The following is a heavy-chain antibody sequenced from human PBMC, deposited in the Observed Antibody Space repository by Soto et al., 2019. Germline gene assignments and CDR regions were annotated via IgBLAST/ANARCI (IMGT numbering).Heavy chain of an antibody. CDR1: GGSISSSSYY. V-gene: IGHV4-39*01. CDR3: ASISVSSWPWGDFEL. J-gene: IGHJ2*01. D-gene: IGHD6-13*01. Sequence: QLQLQESGPGLVKPSETLSLTCTVSGGSISSSSYYWGWIRQPPGKGLEWIGSIYYSGSTYYNPSLKSRVTISVDTSKNQVSLKLSSVTAADPAVYYCASISVSSWPWGDFELWGRGTLVTVSS. CDR2: IYYSGST.